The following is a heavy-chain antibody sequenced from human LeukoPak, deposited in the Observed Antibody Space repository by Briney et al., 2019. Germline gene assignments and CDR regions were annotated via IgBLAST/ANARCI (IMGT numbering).Heavy chain of an antibody. D-gene: IGHD3-10*01. CDR1: GGSISSYY. CDR3: ARGGSDYYGSGSYY. CDR2: IYYSGST. V-gene: IGHV4-59*01. J-gene: IGHJ4*02. Sequence: SETLSLTCTVSGGSISSYYWSWIRQPPGKGLEWIGYIYYSGSTNYNPSLKSRVTISVDTSKNQFSLELRSVTAADTAVYYCARGGSDYYGSGSYYWGQGILVTVSS.